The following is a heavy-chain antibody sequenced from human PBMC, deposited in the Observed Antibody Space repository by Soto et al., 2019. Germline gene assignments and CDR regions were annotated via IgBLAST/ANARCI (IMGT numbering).Heavy chain of an antibody. J-gene: IGHJ4*02. V-gene: IGHV4-59*08. Sequence: ASETLSLTCTVSGGSISSYYWSWIRQPPGKGLEWIGYIYYSGSTNYNPSLKSRVTISVDTSKKQFSPKMSSVTAADTAVYYCACLTYDYVWGSYRRYFDYWGQGTLVTVSS. D-gene: IGHD3-16*02. CDR3: ACLTYDYVWGSYRRYFDY. CDR1: GGSISSYY. CDR2: IYYSGST.